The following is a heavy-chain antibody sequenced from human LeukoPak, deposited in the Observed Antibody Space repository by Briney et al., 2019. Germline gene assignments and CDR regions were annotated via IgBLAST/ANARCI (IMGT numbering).Heavy chain of an antibody. CDR3: ARLWFGDRPTGILDY. CDR1: GGSISGSSYY. CDR2: IYYSGST. D-gene: IGHD3-10*01. J-gene: IGHJ4*02. V-gene: IGHV4-39*07. Sequence: PSETLSLTCTVSGGSISGSSYYWGWIRQPPGKGLEWIGSIYYSGSTYYNPSLKSRVTISVDTSKNQFSLKLSSVTAADTAVYYCARLWFGDRPTGILDYWGQGTLVTVSS.